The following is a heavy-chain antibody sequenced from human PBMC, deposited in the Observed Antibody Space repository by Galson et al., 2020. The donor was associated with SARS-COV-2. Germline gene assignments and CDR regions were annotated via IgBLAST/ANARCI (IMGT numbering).Heavy chain of an antibody. CDR2: ISYDGSNK. CDR1: GFTFSSYA. J-gene: IGHJ3*02. V-gene: IGHV3-30*04. D-gene: IGHD3-3*01. CDR3: ARDIFYDFWSGYYDAFDI. Sequence: GGSLRLSCAASGFTFSSYAMHWVRQAPGKGLEWVAVISYDGSNKYYADSVKGRFTISRDNSKNTLYLQMNSLRAEDTAVYYCARDIFYDFWSGYYDAFDIWGQGTMVTVSS.